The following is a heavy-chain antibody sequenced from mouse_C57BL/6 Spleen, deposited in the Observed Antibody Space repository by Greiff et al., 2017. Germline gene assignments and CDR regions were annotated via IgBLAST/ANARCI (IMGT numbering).Heavy chain of an antibody. CDR3: TIITTVVATGYYFDY. CDR1: GYTFTDYE. Sequence: QVQLQQSGAELVRPGASVTLSCKASGYTFTDYEMHWVKQTPVHGLEWIGAIDPETGGTAYNQKFKGKAILTADKSSSTAYMELRSLTSEDSAVYYCTIITTVVATGYYFDYWGQGTTLTVSS. J-gene: IGHJ2*01. V-gene: IGHV1-15*01. CDR2: IDPETGGT. D-gene: IGHD1-1*01.